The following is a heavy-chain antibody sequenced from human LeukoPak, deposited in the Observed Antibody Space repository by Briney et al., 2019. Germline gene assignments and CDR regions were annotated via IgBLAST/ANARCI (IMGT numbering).Heavy chain of an antibody. CDR2: IKKDGSEK. V-gene: IGHV3-7*01. D-gene: IGHD3-22*01. CDR1: GLTFGDYG. Sequence: SGGSLRLSCTGSGLTFGDYGMSWFRQAPGKGLEWVANIKKDGSEKYYVDSVKGRFTISRDNAKNSLYLQMNSLRAEDTAVYYCARDLYRIVVVPHYFDYWGQGTLVTVSS. J-gene: IGHJ4*02. CDR3: ARDLYRIVVVPHYFDY.